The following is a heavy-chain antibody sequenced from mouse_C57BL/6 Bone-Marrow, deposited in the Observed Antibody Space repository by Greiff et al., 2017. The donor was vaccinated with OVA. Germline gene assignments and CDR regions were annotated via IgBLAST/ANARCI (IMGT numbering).Heavy chain of an antibody. V-gene: IGHV1-82*01. J-gene: IGHJ1*03. CDR1: GYAFSSSW. Sequence: VQLVESGPELVKPGASVKISCKASGYAFSSSWMNWVKQRPGKGLEWIGRIYPGDGDTNYNGKFKGKATLTADKSSSTAYMQLSSLTSEDSAVYFCAREEGDWYFDVWGTGTTVTVSS. CDR2: IYPGDGDT. CDR3: AREEGDWYFDV.